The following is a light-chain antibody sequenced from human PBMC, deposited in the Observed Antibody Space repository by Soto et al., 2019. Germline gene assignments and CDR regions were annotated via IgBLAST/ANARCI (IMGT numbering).Light chain of an antibody. CDR2: GDT. CDR1: NSNIGAGYD. CDR3: QSFDSSLSGWL. Sequence: QSVLTQPPSVSGSPGQRVTISCTGSNSNIGAGYDVHWYQQLPGTAPKLLISGDTNRPSGVPDRFSGSKSGTSASLAITGLRAEDEADYYCQSFDSSLSGWLFGGGTKLTVL. V-gene: IGLV1-40*01. J-gene: IGLJ3*02.